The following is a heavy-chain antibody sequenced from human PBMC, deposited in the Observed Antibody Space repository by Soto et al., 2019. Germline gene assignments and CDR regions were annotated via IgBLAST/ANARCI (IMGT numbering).Heavy chain of an antibody. Sequence: GGSLRLSCAASGFTFSSYAMHWVRQAPGKGLEWVAVISYDGSNKYYADSVKGRFTISRDNSKNTLYLQMNSLRAEDTAVHYCARDDYDFWSGTPPLDYWGQGTLVTVSS. J-gene: IGHJ4*02. CDR2: ISYDGSNK. D-gene: IGHD3-3*01. V-gene: IGHV3-30-3*01. CDR1: GFTFSSYA. CDR3: ARDDYDFWSGTPPLDY.